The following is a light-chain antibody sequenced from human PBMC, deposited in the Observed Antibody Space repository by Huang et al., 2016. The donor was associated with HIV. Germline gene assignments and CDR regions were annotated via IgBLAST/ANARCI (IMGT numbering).Light chain of an antibody. CDR2: GSA. CDR1: RSVSTN. Sequence: EIVMTQSPATLSVSPGQRVTLSCRANRSVSTNLAWYQQRHGQAPRLLIYGSATRAPGSPARFSGSGSGTDCSLTISSLQSEDFALYYCHQYNNWLLSFGGGTRV. J-gene: IGKJ4*01. CDR3: HQYNNWLLS. V-gene: IGKV3-15*01.